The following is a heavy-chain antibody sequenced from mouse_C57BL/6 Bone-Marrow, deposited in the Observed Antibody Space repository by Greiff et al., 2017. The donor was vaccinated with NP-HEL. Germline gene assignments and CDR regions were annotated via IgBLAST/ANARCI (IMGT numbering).Heavy chain of an antibody. CDR1: GFNIKDYY. CDR2: IDPEDGDT. V-gene: IGHV14-1*01. D-gene: IGHD1-1*01. Sequence: VQLKESGAELVRPGASVTLSCTASGFNIKDYYMHWVKQRPEQGLEWIGRIDPEDGDTDYAPKFQGKATLTADPSSNTAYLQLSSLTSEDTAVYYCTLPFSYWGQGTTLTVSS. J-gene: IGHJ2*01. CDR3: TLPFSY.